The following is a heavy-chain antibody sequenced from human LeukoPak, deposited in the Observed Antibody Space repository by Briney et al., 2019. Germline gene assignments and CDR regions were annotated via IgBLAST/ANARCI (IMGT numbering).Heavy chain of an antibody. V-gene: IGHV3-23*01. CDR2: ISGSGGST. Sequence: PGASLRLSCAASGFTFSSYAMSWVRQAPGKGLEWVSAISGSGGSTYYADSVKGRFTISRDNSKNTLYLQMNSLRAEDTAVYYCAKDQELIVVVPAAKTYGMDVWGQGTTVTVSS. CDR3: AKDQELIVVVPAAKTYGMDV. J-gene: IGHJ6*02. CDR1: GFTFSSYA. D-gene: IGHD2-2*01.